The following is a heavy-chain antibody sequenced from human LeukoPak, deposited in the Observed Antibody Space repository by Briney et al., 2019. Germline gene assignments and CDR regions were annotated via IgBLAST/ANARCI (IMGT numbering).Heavy chain of an antibody. V-gene: IGHV3-7*01. CDR2: IKQDGSEK. CDR3: ARDAEVYSSREDWFDP. J-gene: IGHJ5*02. CDR1: GFTFSSYW. D-gene: IGHD6-13*01. Sequence: GGSLRLSCAASGFTFSSYWMSWVRQAPGKGLEWVANIKQDGSEKYYVDSVKGRFTISRDNAKNSLYLQMNSLRAEDTTVYYCARDAEVYSSREDWFDPWGQGTLVTVSS.